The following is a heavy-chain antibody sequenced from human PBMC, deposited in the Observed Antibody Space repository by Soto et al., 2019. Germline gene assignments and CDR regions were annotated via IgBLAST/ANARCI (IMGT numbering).Heavy chain of an antibody. CDR1: GYTFSDYF. D-gene: IGHD6-6*01. J-gene: IGHJ6*02. V-gene: IGHV1-2*04. CDR3: ARDLKFSTSNGMDV. CDR2: INPKSGGT. Sequence: ASVKVSCKASGYTFSDYFIHWVRQAPGQGLEWMGWINPKSGGTNYAQKFKDWVTMTTDTSISTAYMDLTRLSSHDTAVYYFARDLKFSTSNGMDVWAQGTTVTVSS.